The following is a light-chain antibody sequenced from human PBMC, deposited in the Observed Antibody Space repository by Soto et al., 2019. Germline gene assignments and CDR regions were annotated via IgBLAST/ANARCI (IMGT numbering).Light chain of an antibody. V-gene: IGKV3-20*01. CDR1: QTISSTY. J-gene: IGKJ5*01. CDR3: QQYGSSPIT. CDR2: AAS. Sequence: EIVLTQSPDTLSLSPGDRATLSCRASQTISSTYLAWYQQKPGQAPRLLIYAASTRATGIQDRFSGSGSGTDFTLTIRRLEPEDFAVYYCQQYGSSPITFGQGTRLEIK.